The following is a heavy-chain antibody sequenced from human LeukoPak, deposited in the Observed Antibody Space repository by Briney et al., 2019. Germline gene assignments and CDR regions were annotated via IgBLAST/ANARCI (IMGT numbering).Heavy chain of an antibody. V-gene: IGHV3-21*01. CDR3: VRLRRNSDRSGYYYYYDY. CDR1: GYTFSDFS. D-gene: IGHD3-22*01. Sequence: PGGSLTLSCAASGYTFSDFSVNWVRHAPGKGLEWVSSISVRSNYRYYADSVRGRFTISRDDARDSLFLQMNSLRAEDTAGYFCVRLRRNSDRSGYYYYYDYWGQGTLVTVSS. J-gene: IGHJ4*02. CDR2: ISVRSNYR.